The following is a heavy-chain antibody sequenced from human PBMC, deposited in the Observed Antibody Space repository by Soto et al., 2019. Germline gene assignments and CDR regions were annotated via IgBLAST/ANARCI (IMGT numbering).Heavy chain of an antibody. CDR3: ARRVTGTGLFDY. V-gene: IGHV3-23*01. J-gene: IGHJ4*02. CDR1: GFTFSSYA. Sequence: EVQLLESGGGLVQPGGSLRLSCAASGFTFSSYAMSWVRQAPGKGLECVSGISASGGSTYYADTVKGRITISRDNSKNTLYLQMNSLRAEDTAVYYCARRVTGTGLFDYWGQGTLVTVSS. CDR2: ISASGGST. D-gene: IGHD1-20*01.